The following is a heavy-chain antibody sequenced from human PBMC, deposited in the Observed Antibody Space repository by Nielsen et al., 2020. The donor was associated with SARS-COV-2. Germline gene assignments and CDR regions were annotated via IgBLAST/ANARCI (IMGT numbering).Heavy chain of an antibody. D-gene: IGHD2-15*01. CDR1: GFTFSSYS. J-gene: IGHJ3*02. V-gene: IGHV3-48*01. Sequence: GESLKISCAASGFTFSSYSMNWVRQAPGKGLEWVSYISSSSSTIYYADSVEGRFTISRDNAKNSLYLQMNSLRAEDTAVYYCAKDVGYCSGGSCYSKGRWDAFDIWGQGTMVTVSS. CDR3: AKDVGYCSGGSCYSKGRWDAFDI. CDR2: ISSSSSTI.